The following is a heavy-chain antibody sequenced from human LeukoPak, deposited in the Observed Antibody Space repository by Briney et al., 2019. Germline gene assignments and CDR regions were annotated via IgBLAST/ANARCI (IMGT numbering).Heavy chain of an antibody. CDR3: ARVIEARHFDY. J-gene: IGHJ4*02. CDR1: GFTFSSYG. Sequence: GGSLRLSCAASGFTFSSYGMHWVRQAPGKGLEWVAVISYDGSNKYYADSVKGRFTISRDNSKNTLYLQMNSLRAEDTAVYYCARVIEARHFDYWGQGTLVTVSS. CDR2: ISYDGSNK. V-gene: IGHV3-30*03. D-gene: IGHD6-6*01.